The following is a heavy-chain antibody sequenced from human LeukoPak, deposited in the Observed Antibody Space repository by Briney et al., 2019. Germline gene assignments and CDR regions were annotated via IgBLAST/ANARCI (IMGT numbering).Heavy chain of an antibody. CDR1: GFTFSTYG. Sequence: GGSLRLSCAASGFTFSTYGMNWVRQAPGKGLEWVSGISGSGGSTYYADSVKGRFTISRDNSKNTLYLQMNSLRAEDTAVYYCANVMVVVVWGQGTLVTVSS. V-gene: IGHV3-23*01. CDR2: ISGSGGST. J-gene: IGHJ4*02. D-gene: IGHD3-22*01. CDR3: ANVMVVVV.